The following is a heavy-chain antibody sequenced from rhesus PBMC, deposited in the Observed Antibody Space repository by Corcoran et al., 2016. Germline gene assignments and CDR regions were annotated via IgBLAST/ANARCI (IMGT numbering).Heavy chain of an antibody. D-gene: IGHD3-3*01. CDR1: GGSISRNY. J-gene: IGHJ4*01. Sequence: QVQLQESGPGLVKPSETLSLTCAVSGGSISRNYWSWIRQSPGTGLEWIGYIHGGSGSTSYKPSLKRRGTISTDTAKKKGSLRLTSGTAADTAVYYCARLQCLEWLLQEFDSWGQGVLVTVSS. CDR3: ARLQCLEWLLQEFDS. V-gene: IGHV4-147*01. CDR2: IHGGSGST.